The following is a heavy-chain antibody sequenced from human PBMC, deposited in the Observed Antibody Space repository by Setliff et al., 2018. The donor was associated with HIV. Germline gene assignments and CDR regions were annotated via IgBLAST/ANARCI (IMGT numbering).Heavy chain of an antibody. D-gene: IGHD3-10*01. Sequence: GGSLRLSCVASGFSFSDYFMTWIRQAPGKGLEWVSYISGSGVVMAYADSVKGRFTISRDNAKNSMYLQMNSLRVEDTATYYCASGRGSVGYYGSGTMYHMDVWGKGTTVTVSS. V-gene: IGHV3-11*01. J-gene: IGHJ6*03. CDR1: GFSFSDYF. CDR2: ISGSGVVM. CDR3: ASGRGSVGYYGSGTMYHMDV.